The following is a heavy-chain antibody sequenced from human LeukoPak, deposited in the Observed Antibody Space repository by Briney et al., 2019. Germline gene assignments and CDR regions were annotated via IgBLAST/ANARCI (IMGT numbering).Heavy chain of an antibody. J-gene: IGHJ4*02. CDR3: ARHRSKYYDILTGQTFDY. Sequence: GESLEISCKGSGYSFTSYWIGWVRQMPGKGLGWMGIIYPGDSDTRYSPSFQGQVTISADKSISTAYLQWSSLKASDTAMYYCARHRSKYYDILTGQTFDYWGQGTLVTVSS. V-gene: IGHV5-51*01. D-gene: IGHD3-9*01. CDR2: IYPGDSDT. CDR1: GYSFTSYW.